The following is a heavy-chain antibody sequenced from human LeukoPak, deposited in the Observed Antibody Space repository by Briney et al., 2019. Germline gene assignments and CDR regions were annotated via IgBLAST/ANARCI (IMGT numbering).Heavy chain of an antibody. CDR2: IYYSGST. Sequence: SETLSLTCTVSGGSISSYYWSWIRQPPGKGLEWIGYIYYSGSTNYNPSLKSRVTISVDTSKNQFSLKLSSVTAADTAVYYCAILHSSGWDDRYWGQGTLVTVSS. CDR1: GGSISSYY. D-gene: IGHD6-19*01. J-gene: IGHJ4*02. V-gene: IGHV4-59*01. CDR3: AILHSSGWDDRY.